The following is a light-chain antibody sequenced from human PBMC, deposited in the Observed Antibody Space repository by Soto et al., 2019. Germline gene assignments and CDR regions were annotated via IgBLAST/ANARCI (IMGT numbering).Light chain of an antibody. CDR3: HHYGSSPYT. CDR2: GVS. V-gene: IGKV3-20*01. Sequence: EIVLTQSPGTLSLSPGERATLSCRASQSLSGNYLAWYQQKPGQAPRLLIFGVSSRATGIPDRFSGSGSGTDFTLTINRLEPEDFAVYYCHHYGSSPYTFGLGTKLAIK. CDR1: QSLSGNY. J-gene: IGKJ2*01.